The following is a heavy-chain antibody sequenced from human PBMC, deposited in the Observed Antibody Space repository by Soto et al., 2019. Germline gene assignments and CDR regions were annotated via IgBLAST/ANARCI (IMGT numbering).Heavy chain of an antibody. CDR2: ISSSSSTI. J-gene: IGHJ6*02. CDR1: GFTFSSYS. V-gene: IGHV3-48*02. D-gene: IGHD3-10*01. Sequence: SGGSLRLSCAASGFTFSSYSMNWVRQAPGKGLEWVSYISSSSSTIYYADSVKGRFTISRDNAKNSLYLQMNSLRDEDTAVYYCARDSVSQWFGELLPNYYGMDVWGQGTTVTVSS. CDR3: ARDSVSQWFGELLPNYYGMDV.